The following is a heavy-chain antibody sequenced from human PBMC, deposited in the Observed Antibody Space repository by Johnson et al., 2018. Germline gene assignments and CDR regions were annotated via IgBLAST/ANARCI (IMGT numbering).Heavy chain of an antibody. J-gene: IGHJ6*02. Sequence: VQLQESGGSVVRPGGSLRLSCAASGFIFDDYAMSWVRQAPGQGLEWVSGIYREGGTRGYADSVKGRSTISRENAKNSLYRQMNSLRAEDTALYYCVRGGGTYLQYGMDVWGQGTTVTVSS. CDR1: GFIFDDYA. CDR2: IYREGGTR. D-gene: IGHD3-16*01. CDR3: VRGGGTYLQYGMDV. V-gene: IGHV3-20*04.